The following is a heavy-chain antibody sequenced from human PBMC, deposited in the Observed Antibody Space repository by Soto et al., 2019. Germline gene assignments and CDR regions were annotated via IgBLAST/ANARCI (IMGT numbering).Heavy chain of an antibody. V-gene: IGHV4-59*01. Sequence: QVQLQESGPGLVKPSETLSLTYTVSGGSISSYYWSWIRQPPGKGLEWIGYIYYSGITNYNPSLKSRVTISVDMSKNQFSLKLSSVTAADTAVYYCATSSTSGWGRGFDPWGQGTLVTVSS. CDR3: ATSSTSGWGRGFDP. D-gene: IGHD6-19*01. J-gene: IGHJ5*02. CDR2: IYYSGIT. CDR1: GGSISSYY.